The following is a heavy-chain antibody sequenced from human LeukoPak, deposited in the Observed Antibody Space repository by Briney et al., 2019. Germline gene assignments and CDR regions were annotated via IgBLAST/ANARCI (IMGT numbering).Heavy chain of an antibody. CDR2: ISGNSKTI. Sequence: GGSLRLSCAASGFSFSTYGMNWVRQAPGKGLEWVSYISGNSKTIYYADSVKGRFTISRDNAKNSLYLQMNSLRDEDTAVYYCARGYRYYDSSGYYSFDYWGQGTLVTVSS. CDR3: ARGYRYYDSSGYYSFDY. J-gene: IGHJ4*02. V-gene: IGHV3-48*02. D-gene: IGHD3-22*01. CDR1: GFSFSTYG.